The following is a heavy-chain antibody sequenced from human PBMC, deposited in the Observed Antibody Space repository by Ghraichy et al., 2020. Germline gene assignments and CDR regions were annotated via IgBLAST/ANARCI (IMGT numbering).Heavy chain of an antibody. CDR1: GLTFNNYY. D-gene: IGHD3-3*01. CDR2: ISGNIGDT. CDR3: ARDLPDGGNDY. J-gene: IGHJ4*02. Sequence: GGSLRLSCVASGLTFNNYYMSWIRQAPGKGLEWISYISGNIGDTNYADSVKGRFTISRDNAKNSVSLRLNSLRVEDTAVYYCARDLPDGGNDYWGQGTLVTVAS. V-gene: IGHV3-11*06.